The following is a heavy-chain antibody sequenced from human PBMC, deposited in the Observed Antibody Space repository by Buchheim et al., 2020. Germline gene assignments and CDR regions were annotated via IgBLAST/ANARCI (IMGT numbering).Heavy chain of an antibody. CDR1: GYSFTNYC. D-gene: IGHD3-16*01. V-gene: IGHV5-51*01. Sequence: EVQLVQSGTEVKKPGESLKISCKGSGYSFTNYCIGWVRQMPGKGLEWVGIIYPGDSDIRYSPSFEGQVTISADKSISTAYPQWRSLKASDTAMYYWARQGGSSNWFDPWGQGTL. CDR2: IYPGDSDI. CDR3: ARQGGSSNWFDP. J-gene: IGHJ5*02.